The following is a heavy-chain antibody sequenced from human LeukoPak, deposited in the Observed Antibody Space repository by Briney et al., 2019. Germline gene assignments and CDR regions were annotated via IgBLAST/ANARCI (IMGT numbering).Heavy chain of an antibody. CDR2: IIPIFGTA. Sequence: SVTVSCKASGDTFSSYAISWVRQAPGQGLEWMGGIIPIFGTANYAQKFQGRVTITADEPTSTAHMELSSLRSEDTAVYYCAKWIQLNWFDPWGQGTLVTVSS. J-gene: IGHJ5*02. CDR1: GDTFSSYA. D-gene: IGHD5-18*01. V-gene: IGHV1-69*13. CDR3: AKWIQLNWFDP.